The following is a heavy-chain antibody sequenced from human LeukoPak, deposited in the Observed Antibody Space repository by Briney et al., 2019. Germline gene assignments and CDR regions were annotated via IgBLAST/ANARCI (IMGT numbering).Heavy chain of an antibody. Sequence: KVSCKASGYTFTGYYMHWVRQAPGQGLEWMGIIYPGDSDTRYSPSFQGQVTISADKSISTAYLQWSSLQASDTAMYYCARHQEVSGSYGYWGQGTLVTVSS. D-gene: IGHD1-26*01. CDR3: ARHQEVSGSYGY. J-gene: IGHJ4*02. CDR1: GYTFTGYY. CDR2: IYPGDSDT. V-gene: IGHV5-51*01.